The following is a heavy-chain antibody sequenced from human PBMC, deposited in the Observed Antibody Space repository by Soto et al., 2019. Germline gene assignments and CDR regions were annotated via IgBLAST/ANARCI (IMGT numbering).Heavy chain of an antibody. CDR2: ISSSGRDT. Sequence: PGGSLRLSCAASGITSSRYAMSWVRQAPGKGLEWVSGISSSGRDTYYADSVKGRLTISRDNAKNSLYLQMNSLRAEDTAVYYCATTGRGLRSYGYDWDYYYGMDVWGQGTTVTVSS. J-gene: IGHJ6*02. CDR1: GITSSRYA. V-gene: IGHV3-21*01. D-gene: IGHD5-18*01. CDR3: ATTGRGLRSYGYDWDYYYGMDV.